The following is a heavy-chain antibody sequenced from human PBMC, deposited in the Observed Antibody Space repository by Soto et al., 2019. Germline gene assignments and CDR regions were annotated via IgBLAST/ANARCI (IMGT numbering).Heavy chain of an antibody. D-gene: IGHD5-12*01. V-gene: IGHV4-31*03. CDR3: ASLANSGFGLYFDY. CDR2: IYYSGST. J-gene: IGHJ4*02. Sequence: PSETLSLTCTVSGGSISSGGYYWSWIRQHPGKGLEWIGYIYYSGSTYYNPSLKSRVTISVDTSKNQFSLKLSSVTAADTAVYYCASLANSGFGLYFDYWGQGTLVTVSS. CDR1: GGSISSGGYY.